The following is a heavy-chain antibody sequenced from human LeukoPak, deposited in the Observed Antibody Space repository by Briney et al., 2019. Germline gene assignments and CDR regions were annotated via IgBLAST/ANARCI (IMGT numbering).Heavy chain of an antibody. J-gene: IGHJ4*02. Sequence: PSETLSLPCTVSGRSISSYYWNWIRQPPGKRLEWIGYIYYSGSTNYNPSLKSRVTISVDTSKNQFSLKLSSVTAADTAVYYCARGLNYYASSGYYYVDYWGQGTLVTVSS. CDR3: ARGLNYYASSGYYYVDY. CDR2: IYYSGST. V-gene: IGHV4-59*01. D-gene: IGHD3-22*01. CDR1: GRSISSYY.